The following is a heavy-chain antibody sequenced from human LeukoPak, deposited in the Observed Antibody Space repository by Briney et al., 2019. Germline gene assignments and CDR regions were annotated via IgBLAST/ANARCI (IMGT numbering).Heavy chain of an antibody. J-gene: IGHJ6*03. V-gene: IGHV5-51*01. Sequence: PGESLIICSMSSGYIISKYWIWFGRQMPGKGLEWMGIIYPHNSDTRYSPSFQGQVTISADKSTSTAYLQWSSLKPSDTAMYYCARQGSCYSTNSFVHYHYCLDFWGQGTTVTVSS. CDR2: IYPHNSDT. D-gene: IGHD2-2*02. CDR1: GYIISKYW. CDR3: ARQGSCYSTNSFVHYHYCLDF.